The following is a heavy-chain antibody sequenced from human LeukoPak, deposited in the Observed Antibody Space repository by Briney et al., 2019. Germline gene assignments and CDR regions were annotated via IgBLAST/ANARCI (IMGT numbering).Heavy chain of an antibody. D-gene: IGHD2-21*02. Sequence: SETLSLTCAVSGGSISSGGYSWSWIRQPPGKGLEWIGYICHSGSTYYNPSLKSRVTISVDTSKNQFSLKLSSVTAADTAAYYCARLGVTAAGPQDYWGQGTLVTVSS. V-gene: IGHV4-30-2*03. CDR3: ARLGVTAAGPQDY. CDR2: ICHSGST. CDR1: GGSISSGGYS. J-gene: IGHJ4*02.